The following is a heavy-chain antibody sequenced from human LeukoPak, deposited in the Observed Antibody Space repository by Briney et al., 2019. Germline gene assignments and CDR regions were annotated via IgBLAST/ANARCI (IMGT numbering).Heavy chain of an antibody. Sequence: PGRSLRLSCAASGFTFSSYGMHWVRQAPGKGLEWVAVIWYDGSNKYYADSVKGRFTISRDNSKNTLYLQMNSLRAEDTAVYYCARGSNWGSWFFDYWGQGTLVTASS. V-gene: IGHV3-33*01. CDR2: IWYDGSNK. CDR3: ARGSNWGSWFFDY. J-gene: IGHJ4*02. CDR1: GFTFSSYG. D-gene: IGHD7-27*01.